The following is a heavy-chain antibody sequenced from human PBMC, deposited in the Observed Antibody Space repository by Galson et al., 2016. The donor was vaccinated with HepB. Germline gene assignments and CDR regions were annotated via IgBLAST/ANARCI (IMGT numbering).Heavy chain of an antibody. V-gene: IGHV3-33*05. CDR2: ISYDGSNK. D-gene: IGHD1-26*01. Sequence: GLEWVAFISYDGSNKEYADSVKGRFTISRDNSKNMVYLQMNSLRAEDTATYYCVQGSTAPAVWGKGTTVTVSS. CDR3: VQGSTAPAV. J-gene: IGHJ6*04.